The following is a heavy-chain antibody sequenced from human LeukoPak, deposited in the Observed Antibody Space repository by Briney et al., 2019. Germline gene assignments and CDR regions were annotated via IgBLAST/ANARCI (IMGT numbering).Heavy chain of an antibody. D-gene: IGHD6-25*01. CDR2: ISGSGYTT. Sequence: GGSLRLSCAVSGFTFSTYAMNWVRQAPGKGLEWVSVISGSGYTTDYADSVKGRFTISRDNSKNTVYLQMNSLRAEDTAVYYCAKGSSGWYYYYMDVWGKGTTVTVSS. J-gene: IGHJ6*03. CDR3: AKGSSGWYYYYMDV. V-gene: IGHV3-23*01. CDR1: GFTFSTYA.